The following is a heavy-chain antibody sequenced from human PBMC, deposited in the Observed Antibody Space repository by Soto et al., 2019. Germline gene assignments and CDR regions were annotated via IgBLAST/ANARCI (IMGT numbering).Heavy chain of an antibody. J-gene: IGHJ4*02. D-gene: IGHD3-22*01. CDR2: IIPIFGTA. V-gene: IGHV1-69*06. CDR1: GCTFSSYA. Sequence: WASVKVSCKASGCTFSSYAISWVRQAPGQGLEWMGGIIPIFGTANYAQKFQGRVTITADKSTSTAYMELSSLRSEDTAVYYCARDYYDSSGYVGYYFDYWGQGTLVTVSS. CDR3: ARDYYDSSGYVGYYFDY.